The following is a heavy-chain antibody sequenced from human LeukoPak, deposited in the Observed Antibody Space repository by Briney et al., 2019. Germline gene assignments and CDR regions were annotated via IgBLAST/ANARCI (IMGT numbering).Heavy chain of an antibody. J-gene: IGHJ6*02. CDR2: IYYSGST. CDR1: GGSISSSSYY. D-gene: IGHD3-10*01. CDR3: ARCRWYYYGSSKGMASNGMDV. Sequence: KSSGTLSLTCTVSGGSISSSSYYWGWIRQPPGKGLEWIGSIYYSGSTYYNPSLKSRVTISVDTSKNQFSLKLSSVTAADTAVYYCARCRWYYYGSSKGMASNGMDVWGQGTTVTVSS. V-gene: IGHV4-39*07.